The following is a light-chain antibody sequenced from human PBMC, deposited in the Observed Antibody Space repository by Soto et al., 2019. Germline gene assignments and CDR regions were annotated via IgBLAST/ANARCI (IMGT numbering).Light chain of an antibody. CDR3: QTWGTGIRV. V-gene: IGLV4-69*01. Sequence: QPVLTQSPSASASLGASVKLTCTLSSGHSNYAIAWHQQQPEKGPRYLMKLKSDGSHSKGDGIPDRFSGSSSGAERYLTISSLQSEDEADYYCQTWGTGIRVFGTGTKVTVL. J-gene: IGLJ1*01. CDR1: SGHSNYA. CDR2: LKSDGSH.